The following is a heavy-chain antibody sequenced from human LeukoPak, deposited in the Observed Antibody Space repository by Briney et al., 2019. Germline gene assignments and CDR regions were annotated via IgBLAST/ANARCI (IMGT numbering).Heavy chain of an antibody. CDR2: IYYSGST. D-gene: IGHD3-3*01. CDR1: GGSISSSSYY. Sequence: SETLSLTCTVSGGSISSSSYYWGWIRQPPGKGLEWIGSIYYSGSTCYNPSLKSRVTISVDTSKNQFSLKLSSVTAADTAVYYCARFITGDVLRFLESDWFDPWGQGTLVTVSS. V-gene: IGHV4-39*07. J-gene: IGHJ5*02. CDR3: ARFITGDVLRFLESDWFDP.